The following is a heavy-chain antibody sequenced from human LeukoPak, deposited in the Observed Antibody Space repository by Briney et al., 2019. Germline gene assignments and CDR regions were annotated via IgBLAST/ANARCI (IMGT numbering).Heavy chain of an antibody. CDR2: INHSGST. CDR1: GGSFSGYY. V-gene: IGHV4-34*01. CDR3: ARGKAIFDY. Sequence: SETLSLXCAVYGGSFSGYYWSWIRQPPGKGLEWIGEINHSGSTNYNPSLKSRVTISVDTSKNQFSLKLSSVTAADTAVYYCARGKAIFDYWSQGTLVAVSS. D-gene: IGHD2-2*02. J-gene: IGHJ4*02.